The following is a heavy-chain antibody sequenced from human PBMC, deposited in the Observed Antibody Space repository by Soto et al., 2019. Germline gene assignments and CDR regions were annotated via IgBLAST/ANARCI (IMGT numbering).Heavy chain of an antibody. V-gene: IGHV4-34*01. CDR2: INHSGRT. Sequence: SETLSLTCAVNGGSFSGYYWSWIRQPPGKGLEWIGEINHSGRTNLNPSLTSRLSTSVDTSKNHFTLTLTSVTAADTAVYYCARGPRCINTSCSNDYFHFGLDVWGQGTTVTVSS. CDR1: GGSFSGYY. D-gene: IGHD2-2*01. CDR3: ARGPRCINTSCSNDYFHFGLDV. J-gene: IGHJ6*02.